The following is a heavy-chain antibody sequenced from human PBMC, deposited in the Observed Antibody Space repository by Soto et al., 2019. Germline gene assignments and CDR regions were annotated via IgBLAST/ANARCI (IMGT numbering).Heavy chain of an antibody. D-gene: IGHD3-9*01. CDR2: ISSSGSTI. V-gene: IGHV3-11*01. Sequence: PGGSLSLSCAASGFTFSDYYMSWIRQAPGKGLEWVSYISSSGSTIYYADSVKGRFTISRDNAKNSLYLQMNSLRAEDTAVYYCARGRDDILTGYSEGYMDVWGKGTTVTVSS. CDR3: ARGRDDILTGYSEGYMDV. CDR1: GFTFSDYY. J-gene: IGHJ6*03.